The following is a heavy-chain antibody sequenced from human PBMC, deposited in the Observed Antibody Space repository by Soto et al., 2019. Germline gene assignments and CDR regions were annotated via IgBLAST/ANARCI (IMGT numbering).Heavy chain of an antibody. J-gene: IGHJ4*02. Sequence: QVQLMQSGAEVKKPGASVKVSCKASGDTFTDYYIHWVRQAPGQGLEWMGTVNPSGGHTTYAQHFLGRVTMTMDTSTSTLYTELTSLTSDDTARYYCARGGHVVVVTAALDYWGQGTLVTVSS. CDR1: GDTFTDYY. CDR2: VNPSGGHT. CDR3: ARGGHVVVVTAALDY. V-gene: IGHV1-46*01. D-gene: IGHD2-21*02.